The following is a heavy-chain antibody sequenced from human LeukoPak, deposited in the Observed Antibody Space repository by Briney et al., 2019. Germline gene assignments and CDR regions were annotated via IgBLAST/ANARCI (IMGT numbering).Heavy chain of an antibody. CDR2: MNPNSGNT. J-gene: IGHJ4*02. CDR3: ASDIVVVPAAIPLGY. CDR1: GYTFTSYD. V-gene: IGHV1-8*01. D-gene: IGHD2-2*02. Sequence: ASVKVSCKASGYTFTSYDINWVRQATGQGLEWMGLMNPNSGNTGYAQKFQGRVTMTRNTSISTAYMELSSLRSEDTAVYYCASDIVVVPAAIPLGYWGQGTLVTVSS.